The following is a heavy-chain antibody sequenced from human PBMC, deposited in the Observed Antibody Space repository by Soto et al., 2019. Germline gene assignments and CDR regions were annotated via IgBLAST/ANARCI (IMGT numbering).Heavy chain of an antibody. J-gene: IGHJ6*02. CDR1: GFTFSSYW. CDR2: IKQDGSEK. D-gene: IGHD5-18*01. V-gene: IGHV3-7*01. Sequence: EVQLVESGGGLVQPGGSLRLSCAASGFTFSSYWMSWVRQAPGKGLEWVANIKQDGSEKYYVDSVKGRFTISRDNAKNSLYLQMNSLRAGDTAVYYCARDVRQLWFSDYYYGMDVWGQGTTVTVSS. CDR3: ARDVRQLWFSDYYYGMDV.